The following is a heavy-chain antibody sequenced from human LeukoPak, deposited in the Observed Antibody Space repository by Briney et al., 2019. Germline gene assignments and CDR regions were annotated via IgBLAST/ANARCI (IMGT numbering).Heavy chain of an antibody. V-gene: IGHV4-59*01. CDR3: ARTMIAQRGAFDI. CDR2: IYYSGST. J-gene: IGHJ3*02. Sequence: SETLSLTCTVSGGSISGYYWSWIRHPPPKGLEWSGYIYYSGSTNYNPSLKSRVTISVDTSKNQFSLKLSSVTAADTAVYYCARTMIAQRGAFDIWXXXTXVTVSS. D-gene: IGHD3-22*01. CDR1: GGSISGYY.